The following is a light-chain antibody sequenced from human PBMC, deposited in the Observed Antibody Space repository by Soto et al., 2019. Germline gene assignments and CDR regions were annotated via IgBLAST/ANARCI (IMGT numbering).Light chain of an antibody. V-gene: IGKV3-11*01. CDR2: DAS. J-gene: IGKJ5*01. Sequence: EIVLTQSPATLSLSPGERATLSCRASQNVRSYLAWYQQKPGQAPRLLIHDASSRATGIPDRFSGSGSGTDFTLAISRLEPEDSAVYYCQQRTNRPTSTFGQGKRLEIK. CDR3: QQRTNRPTST. CDR1: QNVRSY.